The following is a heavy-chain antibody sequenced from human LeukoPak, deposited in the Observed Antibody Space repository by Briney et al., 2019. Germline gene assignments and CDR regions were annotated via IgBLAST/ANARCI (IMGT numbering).Heavy chain of an antibody. CDR2: INPNSGGT. D-gene: IGHD4-23*01. Sequence: ASVKVSCKASGYTFTGYYMHWVRHAPGQGLEWMGWINPNSGGTNYAQKFQGRVTMTRDTSISTAYMELSRLRSDDTAVYYCARQGYGGHSQGAADYWGQGTLVTVSS. CDR3: ARQGYGGHSQGAADY. V-gene: IGHV1-2*02. J-gene: IGHJ4*02. CDR1: GYTFTGYY.